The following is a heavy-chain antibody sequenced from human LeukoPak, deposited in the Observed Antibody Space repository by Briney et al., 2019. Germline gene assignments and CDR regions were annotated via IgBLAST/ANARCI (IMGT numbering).Heavy chain of an antibody. CDR3: AKLGGFDP. CDR2: ISWNSGSI. V-gene: IGHV3-9*01. CDR1: GFTFDDYA. J-gene: IGHJ5*02. Sequence: GGSLRLSCAASGFTFDDYAMHWVRHAPGKGLEWVSGISWNSGSIVYADSVKGRFTISRDNAKNSLYLQMNSLRAEDTALYYCAKLGGFDPWGQGTLVTVSS.